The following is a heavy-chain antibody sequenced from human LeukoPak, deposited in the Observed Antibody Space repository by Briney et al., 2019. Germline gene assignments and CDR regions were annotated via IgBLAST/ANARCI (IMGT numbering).Heavy chain of an antibody. CDR2: MNPNSGNT. Sequence: ASVKVSCKASGYTFTSYDINWVRQATGQGLEWMGWMNPNSGNTGYAQKFQGRVTMTRNTSISTAYMELSSLRSEDTAVYYCAKDTGFIAAAEDYWGQGTLVTVSS. D-gene: IGHD6-13*01. CDR3: AKDTGFIAAAEDY. J-gene: IGHJ4*02. CDR1: GYTFTSYD. V-gene: IGHV1-8*01.